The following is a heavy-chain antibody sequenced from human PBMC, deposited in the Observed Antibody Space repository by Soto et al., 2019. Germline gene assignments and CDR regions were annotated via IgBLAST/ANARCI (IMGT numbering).Heavy chain of an antibody. CDR1: GFTFSSDS. Sequence: GSLRLSCAASGFTFSSDSMNWVRQAPGKGLEWVSYISSSSSTIYYADSVKGRFTISGDNAKNSLYLQMNSLRDEDTAVYYCAREGGNLNWFDPWGQGTLVTVSS. D-gene: IGHD1-26*01. J-gene: IGHJ5*02. CDR3: AREGGNLNWFDP. V-gene: IGHV3-48*02. CDR2: ISSSSSTI.